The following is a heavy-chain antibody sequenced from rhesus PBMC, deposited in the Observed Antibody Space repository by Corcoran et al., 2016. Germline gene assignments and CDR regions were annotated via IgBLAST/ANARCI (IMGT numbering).Heavy chain of an antibody. CDR3: ARGGIGGSYYYFDY. V-gene: IGHV4S10*01. J-gene: IGHJ4*01. CDR2: IYGSSTST. CDR1: GGSISDSYR. D-gene: IGHD3-16*01. Sequence: QVQLQESGPGVVKPSETLSLTCAVSGGSISDSYRWSWIRQPPGKGLEWIGYIYGSSTSTNYNPSLKGRVTISKDTSKNQFSLKLSSVTAADTAVYYCARGGIGGSYYYFDYWGQGVLVTVSS.